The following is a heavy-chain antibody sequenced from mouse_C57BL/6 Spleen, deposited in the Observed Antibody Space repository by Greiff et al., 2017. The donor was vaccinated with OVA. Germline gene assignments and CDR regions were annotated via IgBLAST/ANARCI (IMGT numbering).Heavy chain of an antibody. CDR2: IRSKSNNYAT. Sequence: EVQLVESGGGLVQPKGSLKLSCAASGFSFNTYAMNWVRQAPGKGLEWVARIRSKSNNYATYYADSVKDRFTISRDDSESMLYLQMNNLKTEDTAMYCCVRHHYYGCSYAMDYWGQGTSVNVSS. CDR1: GFSFNTYA. CDR3: VRHHYYGCSYAMDY. J-gene: IGHJ4*01. D-gene: IGHD1-1*01. V-gene: IGHV10-1*01.